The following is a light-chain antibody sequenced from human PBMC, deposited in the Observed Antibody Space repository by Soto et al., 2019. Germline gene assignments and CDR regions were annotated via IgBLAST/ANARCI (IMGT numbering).Light chain of an antibody. V-gene: IGLV2-14*01. CDR2: DVS. CDR3: SSYTSTSNYV. Sequence: QSVLAQPASVSGSPGQTITISCTGTSSDCGDYNYVSWYQQHPGKAPKLMIYDVSNRPSGVSNRFSGSKSGNTASLTISGLQAEDAADYYCSSYTSTSNYVFGTGTKVTVL. J-gene: IGLJ1*01. CDR1: SSDCGDYNY.